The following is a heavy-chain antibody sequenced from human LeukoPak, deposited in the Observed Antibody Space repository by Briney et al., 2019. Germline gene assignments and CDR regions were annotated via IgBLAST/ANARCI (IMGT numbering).Heavy chain of an antibody. CDR2: INPNSGGT. D-gene: IGHD3-3*01. J-gene: IGHJ4*02. V-gene: IGHV1-2*06. Sequence: GASVKVSCKASGYTFTGYYMHWVRQAPGQGLEWMGRINPNSGGTNYAQKFQGRVTMTRDTSISTAYMELSRLRSDDTAVYYCAVITIFGVVSAFDYWGQGTLVTVSS. CDR1: GYTFTGYY. CDR3: AVITIFGVVSAFDY.